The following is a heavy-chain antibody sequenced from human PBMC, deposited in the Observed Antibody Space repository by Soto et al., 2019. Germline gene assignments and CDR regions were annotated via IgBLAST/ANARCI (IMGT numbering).Heavy chain of an antibody. CDR3: ASTITRGRLDY. J-gene: IGHJ4*02. Sequence: QVQLQESGPGLVKPSETLSLTCTVSGGSVSSGSYYWSWIRQPPGKGLEWIGYIYYSGSTNYHPSLKSRVTISVDTSKNQFSLKLSSVTAADTAVYYCASTITRGRLDYWGQGTLVTVSS. V-gene: IGHV4-61*01. D-gene: IGHD5-12*01. CDR2: IYYSGST. CDR1: GGSVSSGSYY.